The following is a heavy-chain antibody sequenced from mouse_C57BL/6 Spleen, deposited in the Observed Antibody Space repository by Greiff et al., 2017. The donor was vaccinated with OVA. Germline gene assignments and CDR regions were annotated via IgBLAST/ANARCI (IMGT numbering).Heavy chain of an antibody. CDR3: AKGGGAMDY. CDR2: IWRGGST. J-gene: IGHJ4*01. Sequence: QVQLQQSGPGLVQPSQRLSITCTVSGFSLTSSGVHWVRRPPGRGLGGLGVIWRGGSTDSNAAFISRLSISKDNSKSQVFFKMNSLQADDTAIYYCAKGGGAMDYWGQGTSVTVSS. CDR1: GFSLTSSG. V-gene: IGHV2-4*01.